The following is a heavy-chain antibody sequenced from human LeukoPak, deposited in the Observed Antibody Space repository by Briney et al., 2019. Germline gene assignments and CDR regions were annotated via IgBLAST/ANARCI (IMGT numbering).Heavy chain of an antibody. D-gene: IGHD1-26*01. CDR1: AFTFGDYA. V-gene: IGHV3-49*04. CDR3: TRAQTEVGAKYYFDY. J-gene: IGHJ4*02. Sequence: PGRSLRLSCTASAFTFGDYAMNWVRQAPGKGLEWVGFVRSEPYGATTEYAASVEGRFTISRDDSSGIAYLQMNSLKIEDTAVYFFTRAQTEVGAKYYFDYWGQGTLVTVSS. CDR2: VRSEPYGATT.